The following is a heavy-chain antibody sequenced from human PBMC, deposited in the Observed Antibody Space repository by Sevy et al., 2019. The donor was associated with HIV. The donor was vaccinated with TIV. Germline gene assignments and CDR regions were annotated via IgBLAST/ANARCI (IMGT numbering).Heavy chain of an antibody. CDR1: GFSLSSYA. V-gene: IGHV3-30-3*01. CDR2: ISYDGSNK. D-gene: IGHD6-13*01. CDR3: ASGEGSGTFSY. J-gene: IGHJ4*02. Sequence: GGSLRLSCAASGFSLSSYAMHWVRQAPGKGLEWVAVISYDGSNKYYADSVKGRFTISRDNSKNTLYLQMNSLRAEDTAVYYCASGEGSGTFSYWGQGALVTVSS.